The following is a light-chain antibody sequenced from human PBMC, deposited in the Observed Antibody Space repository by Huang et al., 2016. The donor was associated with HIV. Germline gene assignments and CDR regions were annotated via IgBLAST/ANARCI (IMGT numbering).Light chain of an antibody. CDR2: GAS. J-gene: IGKJ1*01. CDR3: QQYGSSPWT. CDR1: QSITSSY. Sequence: ENVLTQSPGTLSLSPGERATLSCRASQSITSSYLAWYQQKPGQAPRLLIYGASSRATGIPDRFSGSGYGTDFTLTISRLEPEDFAVYYCQQYGSSPWTFGQGTKVEIK. V-gene: IGKV3-20*01.